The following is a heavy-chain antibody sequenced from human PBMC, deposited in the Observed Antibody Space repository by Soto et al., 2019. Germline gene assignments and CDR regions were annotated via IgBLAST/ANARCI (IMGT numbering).Heavy chain of an antibody. J-gene: IGHJ4*02. CDR3: AHLLSRNFDWLHLAYDY. CDR2: IYWGDDK. D-gene: IGHD3-9*01. V-gene: IGHV2-5*02. Sequence: QITLKESGPTLVKPTQTLTLTCTFAGISLNTTAVGVGWIRQPPGKALEWLALIYWGDDKRYSPSLKSRLTITKDTSKNRVVLTMTNMDPVDTATSYCAHLLSRNFDWLHLAYDYWGQGTLVTVSS. CDR1: GISLNTTAVG.